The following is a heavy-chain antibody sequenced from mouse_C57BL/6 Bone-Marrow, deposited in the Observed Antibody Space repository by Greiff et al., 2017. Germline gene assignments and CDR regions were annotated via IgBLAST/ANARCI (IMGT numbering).Heavy chain of an antibody. D-gene: IGHD2-14*01. V-gene: IGHV6-6*01. CDR1: GFTFSDAW. Sequence: EVKVEESGGGLVQPGGSMKLSCAASGFTFSDAWMDWVRQSPEKGLEWVAEIRNKANNHATYYAESVKGRFTISRDDSKSSVYLQMNSLRAEDTCIYYCTIQRYRVYFDYWGQGTTLTVSS. J-gene: IGHJ2*01. CDR2: IRNKANNHAT. CDR3: TIQRYRVYFDY.